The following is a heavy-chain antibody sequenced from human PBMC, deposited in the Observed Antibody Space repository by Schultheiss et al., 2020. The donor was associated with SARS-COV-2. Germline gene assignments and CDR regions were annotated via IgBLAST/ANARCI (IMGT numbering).Heavy chain of an antibody. CDR1: GGSVSSSGYS. V-gene: IGHV4-39*01. J-gene: IGHJ6*02. Sequence: SETLSLTCTVSGGSVSSSGYSWGWIRQPPGKGLEWIGCLHSSGSTSYNPSLKSRVTISVDTSKNQFSLKLSSVTAADTAVYYCARHGGSNYVVAYYYGMDVWGQGTTVTVSS. D-gene: IGHD3-16*01. CDR3: ARHGGSNYVVAYYYGMDV. CDR2: LHSSGST.